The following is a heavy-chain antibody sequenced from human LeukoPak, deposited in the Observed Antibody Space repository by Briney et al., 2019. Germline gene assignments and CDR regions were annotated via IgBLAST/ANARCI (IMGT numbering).Heavy chain of an antibody. CDR2: IKQDGSTK. D-gene: IGHD1-26*01. J-gene: IGHJ4*02. CDR3: TRDTDGSLDY. CDR1: GFTFSSYG. V-gene: IGHV3-7*01. Sequence: PGGSLRLSCAASGFTFSSYGMHWVRQAPGKGLEWVANIKQDGSTKHYADSLKGRFTISRDNPKNSLYLQMNNLRADDTAVYYCTRDTDGSLDYWGQGILVTVAS.